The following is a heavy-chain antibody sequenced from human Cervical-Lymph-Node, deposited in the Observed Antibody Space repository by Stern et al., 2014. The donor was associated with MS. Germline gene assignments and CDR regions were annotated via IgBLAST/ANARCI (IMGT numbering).Heavy chain of an antibody. CDR3: AREVAGHRLGMMDV. CDR2: INPSGGTT. V-gene: IGHV1-46*01. Sequence: VQLVESGAEVKKPGASVKVSCTASGYTFISYYMHWVRQAPGQGLEWMGIINPSGGTTSHAQKFQGRVTMTRDTSTSTVYMELSSLRSEDTAVYYCAREVAGHRLGMMDVWGQGTTVTVSS. CDR1: GYTFISYY. J-gene: IGHJ6*02. D-gene: IGHD6-19*01.